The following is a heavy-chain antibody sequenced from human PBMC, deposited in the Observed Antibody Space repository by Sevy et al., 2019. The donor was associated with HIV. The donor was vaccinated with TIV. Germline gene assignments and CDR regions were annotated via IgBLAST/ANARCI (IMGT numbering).Heavy chain of an antibody. J-gene: IGHJ4*02. CDR2: IKQDGSEK. D-gene: IGHD2-15*01. Sequence: GGSLRLSCAASGFSFSWYWMSWVRQTPEKGLEWVANIKQDGSEKNYVDSVKGRFIISRDNAKNSVFLQMTSLRAEDTAVYYCVRAIQLAASYWGQGMLVTVSS. CDR3: VRAIQLAASY. V-gene: IGHV3-7*01. CDR1: GFSFSWYW.